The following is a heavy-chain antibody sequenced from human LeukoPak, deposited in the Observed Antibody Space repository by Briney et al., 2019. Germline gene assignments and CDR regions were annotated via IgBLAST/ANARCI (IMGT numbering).Heavy chain of an antibody. CDR2: MNPNSGNT. D-gene: IGHD3-3*01. CDR1: GYTFTSYD. J-gene: IGHJ4*02. V-gene: IGHV1-8*01. Sequence: ASVKVSCKASGYTFTSYDINWVRQATGQGLEWMGWMNPNSGNTGYAQKFQGRGTMTRNTSISTAYMELSSLRAEDTAVYYCARDPSRDFWRCYSPYYFDYWGQGTLVTVSS. CDR3: ARDPSRDFWRCYSPYYFDY.